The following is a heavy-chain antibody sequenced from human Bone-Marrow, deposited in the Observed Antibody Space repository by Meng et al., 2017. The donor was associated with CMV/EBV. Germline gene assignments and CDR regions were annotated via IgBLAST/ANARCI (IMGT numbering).Heavy chain of an antibody. CDR3: ARGRRDCSSTSCFYYFDY. J-gene: IGHJ4*02. Sequence: SETLSLTCTVSGGSISSSSYYWGWIRQPPGKGLEWIGSIYYSGSTNYNPSLKSRVTISVDTSKNQFSLKLSSVTAADTAVYYCARGRRDCSSTSCFYYFDYWGQGTLVTVSS. D-gene: IGHD2-2*01. V-gene: IGHV4-39*07. CDR2: IYYSGST. CDR1: GGSISSSSYY.